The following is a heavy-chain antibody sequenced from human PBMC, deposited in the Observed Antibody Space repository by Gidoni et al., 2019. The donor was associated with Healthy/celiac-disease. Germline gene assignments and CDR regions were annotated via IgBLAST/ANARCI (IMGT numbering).Heavy chain of an antibody. J-gene: IGHJ5*02. CDR2: ISYDGSNK. CDR3: AKSAKVTTLYNWFDP. Sequence: SCAASGFTFSSYGMHWVRQAPGKGLEWVAVISYDGSNKYYADSVKGRFTISRDNSKNTLYLQMNSLRAEDTAVYYCAKSAKVTTLYNWFDPWGQGTLVTVSS. V-gene: IGHV3-30*18. D-gene: IGHD4-4*01. CDR1: GFTFSSYG.